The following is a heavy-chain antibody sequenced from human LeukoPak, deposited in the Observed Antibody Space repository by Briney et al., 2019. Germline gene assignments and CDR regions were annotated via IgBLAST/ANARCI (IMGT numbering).Heavy chain of an antibody. D-gene: IGHD3-22*01. CDR1: GGTFSSYT. V-gene: IGHV1-69*04. CDR2: IIPILGIA. Sequence: PVASVKVSCKASGGTFSSYTISWVRQAPGQGLEWMGRIIPILGIANYAQKFQGRVTITADKSTSTAYMELSSLRSEDTAVYYYARDYYDSSGYFDYWGQGTLVTVSS. CDR3: ARDYYDSSGYFDY. J-gene: IGHJ4*02.